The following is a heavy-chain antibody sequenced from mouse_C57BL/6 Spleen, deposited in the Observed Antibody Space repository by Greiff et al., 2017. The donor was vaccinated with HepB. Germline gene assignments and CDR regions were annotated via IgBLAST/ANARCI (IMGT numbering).Heavy chain of an antibody. D-gene: IGHD3-1*01. J-gene: IGHJ2*01. Sequence: VQLQQPGAELVMPGASVKLSCKASGYTFTSYGMHWVKQRPGQGLEWIGEIDPSDSYTNYNQKFKGKSTLTVDKSSSTAYMQLSSLTSEDSAVYYCARSGFRDYFDYWGQGTTLTVSS. CDR1: GYTFTSYG. V-gene: IGHV1-69*01. CDR2: IDPSDSYT. CDR3: ARSGFRDYFDY.